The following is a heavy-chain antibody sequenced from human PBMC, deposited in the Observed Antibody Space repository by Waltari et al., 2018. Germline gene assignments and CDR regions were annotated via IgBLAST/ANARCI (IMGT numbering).Heavy chain of an antibody. D-gene: IGHD2-15*01. CDR2: SNPNRGGT. J-gene: IGHJ5*02. V-gene: IGHV1-2*02. CDR3: ARSGRIVGVVAAKGRWFDP. CDR1: GYTFTGYY. Sequence: QVQLVQSGAEVKKPGASVKVSCKASGYTFTGYYMHWVRQAPGQGLEWMGGSNPNRGGTNNAQKFQVRGTMTRDTSNSTAYMELSRRRSDDTAVYYCARSGRIVGVVAAKGRWFDPWGQGTLVTVSS.